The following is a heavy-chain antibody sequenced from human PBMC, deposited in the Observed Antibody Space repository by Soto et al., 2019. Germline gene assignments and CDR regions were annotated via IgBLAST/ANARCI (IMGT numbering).Heavy chain of an antibody. Sequence: ASVKVSCKASGGTFSSYAISWVRQAPGQGLEWMGGIIPIFGTANYAQKFQGRVTITADESTSTAYMELSSLRSEDTAVYYCAREVEGPSYYYDSSGYHRGLNWFDPWGQGTLVTVSS. V-gene: IGHV1-69*13. J-gene: IGHJ5*02. CDR3: AREVEGPSYYYDSSGYHRGLNWFDP. CDR2: IIPIFGTA. D-gene: IGHD3-22*01. CDR1: GGTFSSYA.